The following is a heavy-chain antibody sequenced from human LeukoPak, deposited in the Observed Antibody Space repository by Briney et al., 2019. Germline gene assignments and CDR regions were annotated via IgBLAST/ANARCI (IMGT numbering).Heavy chain of an antibody. CDR1: GFTFSSYS. J-gene: IGHJ3*02. D-gene: IGHD6-19*01. CDR2: ISSSSSYK. Sequence: GGALGLSCAASGFTFSSYSMNWVRQAPGKGLEWVSSISSSSSYKYYADSVKGRSTISRDNARNSLYLQMNSLRAEDTAVYYCARDLRYSSGWYGVFDAFDIWGQGTMVTVSS. CDR3: ARDLRYSSGWYGVFDAFDI. V-gene: IGHV3-21*01.